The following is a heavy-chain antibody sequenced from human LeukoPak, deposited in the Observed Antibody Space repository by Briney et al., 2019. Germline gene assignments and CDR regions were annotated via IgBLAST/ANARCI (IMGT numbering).Heavy chain of an antibody. CDR3: ARVHYDILTGYSYFDY. Sequence: ASVQVSCKASVYTFTSYGISWVRQAPGQGLEWVGWISAYNDNTNYAQKLQGRVTMTTDTSTSTAYMELRSLRSDDTAVYYCARVHYDILTGYSYFDYWGQGTLVTVSS. D-gene: IGHD3-9*01. J-gene: IGHJ4*02. CDR2: ISAYNDNT. V-gene: IGHV1-18*01. CDR1: VYTFTSYG.